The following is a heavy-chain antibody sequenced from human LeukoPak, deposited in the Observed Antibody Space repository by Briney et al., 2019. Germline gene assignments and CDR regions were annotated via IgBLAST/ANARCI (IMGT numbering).Heavy chain of an antibody. Sequence: GESLKISCKGSGYSFTFYWIGWVRQMPGKGLEWMGIIYPGDSDTRYSPSFQGQVTISVDKSINTAYLQWSSLEASDTAMYYCARQDGSGLYYFDYWGQGTLVTVSS. CDR2: IYPGDSDT. V-gene: IGHV5-51*01. CDR1: GYSFTFYW. CDR3: ARQDGSGLYYFDY. D-gene: IGHD6-25*01. J-gene: IGHJ4*02.